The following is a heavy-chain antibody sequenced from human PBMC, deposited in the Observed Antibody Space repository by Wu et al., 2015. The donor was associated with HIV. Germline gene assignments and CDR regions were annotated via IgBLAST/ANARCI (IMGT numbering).Heavy chain of an antibody. Sequence: QVQLVQSGGEVKKPGASVKVSCKASGYSFVRYSLNWVRQAPGQGLEWMGWIGVSNGNTIYAQKFQGRVIMTTDKPTSTVYMELSSLKSEDTAVYYCAINTDSVATSLYSLGVWGQGTVVTVSS. V-gene: IGHV1-18*01. CDR3: AINTDSVATSLYSLGV. CDR2: IGVSNGNT. J-gene: IGHJ6*02. D-gene: IGHD5-12*01. CDR1: GYSFVRYS.